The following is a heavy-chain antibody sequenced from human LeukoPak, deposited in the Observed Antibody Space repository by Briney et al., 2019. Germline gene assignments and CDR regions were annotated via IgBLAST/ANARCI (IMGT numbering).Heavy chain of an antibody. CDR2: ITSGMNVV. CDR3: ATQPELPGWFDS. D-gene: IGHD1-14*01. J-gene: IGHJ5*01. CDR1: GFTIDGYT. V-gene: IGHV3-21*01. Sequence: GGSLRLSCAASGFTIDGYTLSWVRQAPGKGLEWVASITSGMNVVDYGDSVKGRFTISRDNAQNSLYVQMNSLRAEDTAVYYCATQPELPGWFDSWGQGTLVTVSS.